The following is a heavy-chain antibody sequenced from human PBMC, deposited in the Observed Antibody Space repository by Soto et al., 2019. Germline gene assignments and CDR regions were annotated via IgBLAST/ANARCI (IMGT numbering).Heavy chain of an antibody. CDR1: GFTFTTYW. Sequence: EVQLVESGGGLVQPGGSLRLSCATSGFTFTTYWMHWVRQAPGKGLMWVSRITPDGGSTSYADSVKGRFTISRDNAKNTLYLQMNGLRAEDTAIYDCARDLIIADTPGDDFDYWGQGPLVAVSS. J-gene: IGHJ4*02. CDR2: ITPDGGST. D-gene: IGHD5-12*01. V-gene: IGHV3-74*01. CDR3: ARDLIIADTPGDDFDY.